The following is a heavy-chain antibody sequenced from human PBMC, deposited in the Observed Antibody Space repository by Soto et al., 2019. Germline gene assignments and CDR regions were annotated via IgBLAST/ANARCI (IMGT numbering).Heavy chain of an antibody. Sequence: ASVKVSCKASGYTFTGYYMHWVRQAPGQGPEWMGWINPNSGGTNYAQKFQGWVTMTRDTSISTAYMELSRLRSDDTAVYYCAREAMPSGLDYWGQGTLVTVSS. J-gene: IGHJ4*02. V-gene: IGHV1-2*04. CDR2: INPNSGGT. D-gene: IGHD6-19*01. CDR3: AREAMPSGLDY. CDR1: GYTFTGYY.